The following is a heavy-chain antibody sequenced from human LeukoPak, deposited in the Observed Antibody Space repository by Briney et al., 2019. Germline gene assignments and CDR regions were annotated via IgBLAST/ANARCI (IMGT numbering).Heavy chain of an antibody. J-gene: IGHJ4*02. CDR3: ARFLSGHYSSGWRMVAH. Sequence: GESLKLPRKGSGYILPSYWLGWVRQIPGKGLGWMGIIYSDDSDTRYSPSCERQVTISAGKSISTAYLQWSRLKAADTDSYCCARFLSGHYSSGWRMVAHWGQGTLVTVSS. V-gene: IGHV5-51*01. CDR2: IYSDDSDT. CDR1: GYILPSYW. D-gene: IGHD6-19*01.